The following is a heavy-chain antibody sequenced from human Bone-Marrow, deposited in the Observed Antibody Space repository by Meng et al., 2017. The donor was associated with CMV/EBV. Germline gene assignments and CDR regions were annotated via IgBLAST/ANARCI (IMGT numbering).Heavy chain of an antibody. J-gene: IGHJ4*02. CDR2: ISAYNGNT. CDR3: ARVDIVVVPAPTDY. CDR1: GYTFTSYG. D-gene: IGHD2-2*03. Sequence: ASVKVSCKASGYTFTSYGISWVRQAPGQGLEWMGWISAYNGNTNYAQKLQGRVTMTTDTSTSTAYMELRSLRSDDTAVYYCARVDIVVVPAPTDYWGQGTLVTVSS. V-gene: IGHV1-18*01.